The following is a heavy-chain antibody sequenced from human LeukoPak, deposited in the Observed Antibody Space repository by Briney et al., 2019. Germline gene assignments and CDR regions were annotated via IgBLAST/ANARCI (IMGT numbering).Heavy chain of an antibody. D-gene: IGHD6-13*01. CDR1: GDSISPYY. CDR3: SRRSRAAAGGAFDI. Sequence: SETLSLTCTVSGDSISPYYWGWIRQPPGKGLEWIGYLHYSGSTNYNPSLNSRVTISVDTSKNQFSLKLSSVTAADTAVYYCSRRSRAAAGGAFDIWGQGTMVTVSS. V-gene: IGHV4-59*01. J-gene: IGHJ3*02. CDR2: LHYSGST.